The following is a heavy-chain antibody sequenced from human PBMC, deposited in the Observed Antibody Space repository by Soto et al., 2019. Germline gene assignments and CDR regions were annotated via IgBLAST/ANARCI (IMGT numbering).Heavy chain of an antibody. D-gene: IGHD3-10*01. CDR3: AKDRGARYDAFDI. CDR2: ISYDGSNK. V-gene: IGHV3-30*18. CDR1: GFTFSSYG. J-gene: IGHJ3*02. Sequence: PGGSLRLSCAASGFTFSSYGMHWVRQAPGKGLEWVAVISYDGSNKYYADSVKGRFTISRDNSKNTLYLQMNSLRAEDTAVYYCAKDRGARYDAFDIWGQGTMVTVPS.